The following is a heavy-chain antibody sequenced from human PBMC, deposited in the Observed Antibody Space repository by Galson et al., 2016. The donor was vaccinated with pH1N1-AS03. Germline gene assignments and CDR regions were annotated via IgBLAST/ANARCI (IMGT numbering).Heavy chain of an antibody. Sequence: SVKVSCKASGYTLTRYYMHWVRQAPGQGLEWMGIIDPSGGPTTYAPKFQGRITITTDTSTSTVYMELVSLRSEDTAVYYGARRYYFDYWGQGTLVTVSS. J-gene: IGHJ4*02. V-gene: IGHV1-46*01. CDR1: GYTLTRYY. CDR2: IDPSGGPT. D-gene: IGHD3-16*02. CDR3: ARRYYFDY.